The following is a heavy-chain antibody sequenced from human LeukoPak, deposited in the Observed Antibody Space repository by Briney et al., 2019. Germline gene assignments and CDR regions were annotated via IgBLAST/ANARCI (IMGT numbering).Heavy chain of an antibody. J-gene: IGHJ6*03. D-gene: IGHD2-2*01. CDR3: AKDLGYCSSTSCRLNYYYYYMDV. CDR2: IWYDGSNK. CDR1: GFTFSSYG. Sequence: GGSLRLSCAASGFTFSSYGMHWARQAPGKGLEWVAVIWYDGSNKYYADSVKGRFTISRDNSKNTLYLQMNSLRAEDTAVYYCAKDLGYCSSTSCRLNYYYYYMDVWGKGTTVTVSS. V-gene: IGHV3-33*06.